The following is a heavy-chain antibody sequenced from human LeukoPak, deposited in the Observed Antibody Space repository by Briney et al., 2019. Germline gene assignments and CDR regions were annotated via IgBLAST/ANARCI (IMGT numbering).Heavy chain of an antibody. V-gene: IGHV4-61*02. Sequence: SETLSLTCTIAGGSISSGSYYWSWIRQPAGKGLEWIGRIYTSGSTNYNPSLKSRVTISVDTSKNQFSLKLSSVTAADTAVYYCARRYCSSTSCYTTAFDIWGQGTMVTVSS. CDR3: ARRYCSSTSCYTTAFDI. CDR2: IYTSGST. CDR1: GGSISSGSYY. J-gene: IGHJ3*02. D-gene: IGHD2-2*02.